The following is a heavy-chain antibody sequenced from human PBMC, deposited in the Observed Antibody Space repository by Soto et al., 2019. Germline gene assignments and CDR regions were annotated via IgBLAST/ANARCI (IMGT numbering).Heavy chain of an antibody. V-gene: IGHV3-11*01. J-gene: IGHJ6*02. Sequence: PGGSLRLSCAASGFSISGYYMSWIRQAPGKGLEWISYMSSTTSAIYYAESVKGRFTISRDNAKNSLYLQMNSLRAEDTAVYYCARATDFWSHMDVWGQGTTVTVSS. CDR2: MSSTTSAI. CDR3: ARATDFWSHMDV. CDR1: GFSISGYY. D-gene: IGHD3-3*01.